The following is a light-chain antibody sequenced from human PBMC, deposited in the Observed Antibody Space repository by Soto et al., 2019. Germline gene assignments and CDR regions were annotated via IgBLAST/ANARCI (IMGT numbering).Light chain of an antibody. J-gene: IGKJ4*01. CDR2: WAS. Sequence: DIVLTQFPDSLTLSLGETATIKCKSSQSLLYRSTNNNYLAWYQQKPGQSPKVIMYWASTRASGVPDRFSGSGFGTDFTLTIRNLQPEDVAVYYCHQYYTPQITFGGG. CDR3: HQYYTPQIT. CDR1: QSLLYRSTNNNY. V-gene: IGKV4-1*01.